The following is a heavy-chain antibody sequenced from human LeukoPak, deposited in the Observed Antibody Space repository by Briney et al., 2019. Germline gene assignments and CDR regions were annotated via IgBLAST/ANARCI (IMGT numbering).Heavy chain of an antibody. D-gene: IGHD3-9*01. J-gene: IGHJ3*02. Sequence: ASVKVSCEASGYTFTSYDINWVRQATGQGLEWMGWMNPNSGNTGYAQKFQGRVTITRNTSISTAYMELSSLRSEDTAVYYCARGIYDILTGYHDAFDIWGQGTMVTVSS. CDR2: MNPNSGNT. CDR3: ARGIYDILTGYHDAFDI. V-gene: IGHV1-8*03. CDR1: GYTFTSYD.